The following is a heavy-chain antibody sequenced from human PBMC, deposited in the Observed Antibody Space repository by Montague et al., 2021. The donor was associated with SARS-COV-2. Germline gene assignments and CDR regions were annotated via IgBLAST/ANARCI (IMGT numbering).Heavy chain of an antibody. Sequence: SETLSLTCAVSGGSISSSNWSLIPPPTGKGLECIGYIYYSGDTNYNPSLKSRVTISVDASKSQFSLKLSSVTAADTAVYYCAGLQGDGSLYGMDVWGQGTTVTVS. J-gene: IGHJ6*02. CDR1: GGSISSSN. V-gene: IGHV4-59*01. D-gene: IGHD5-24*01. CDR2: IYYSGDT. CDR3: AGLQGDGSLYGMDV.